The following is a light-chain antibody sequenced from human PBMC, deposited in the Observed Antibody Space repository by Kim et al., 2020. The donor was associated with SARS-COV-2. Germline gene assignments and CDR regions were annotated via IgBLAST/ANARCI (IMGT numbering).Light chain of an antibody. CDR1: QSVSSN. CDR3: QQYDNWPLT. V-gene: IGKV3-15*01. Sequence: VSPGERATHSCRASQSVSSNLAWYQQKPGQTPRLLIFGASTRATGIPVRFSGRGSGTEFTLTISSLQSEDFVVYYCQQYDNWPLTFGGGTKVDIK. CDR2: GAS. J-gene: IGKJ4*01.